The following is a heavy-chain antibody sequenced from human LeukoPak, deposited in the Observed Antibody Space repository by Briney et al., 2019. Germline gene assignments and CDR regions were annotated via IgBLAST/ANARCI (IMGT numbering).Heavy chain of an antibody. CDR1: GGSISSYY. CDR3: ARLTYYDFWSGYYTGRGTDY. V-gene: IGHV4-59*08. Sequence: PSETLSLTCTVSGGSISSYYWRWIRQPPGKGLEGIGYIYYSGTTTYNPSLKSRVTISVDTSKHQFSLKLSSVTAADTAVYYCARLTYYDFWSGYYTGRGTDYWGQGTLVTVSS. CDR2: IYYSGTT. D-gene: IGHD3-3*01. J-gene: IGHJ4*02.